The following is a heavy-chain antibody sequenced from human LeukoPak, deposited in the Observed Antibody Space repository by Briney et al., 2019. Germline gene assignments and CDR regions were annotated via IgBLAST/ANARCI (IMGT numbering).Heavy chain of an antibody. CDR3: VREARGYHYTYFDY. D-gene: IGHD5-18*01. V-gene: IGHV3-13*01. CDR1: GFTLGGHD. CDR2: VSAGHHA. J-gene: IGHJ4*02. Sequence: GGSLRLSCTASGFTLGGHDMHWVRQTTGDSLEWGAAVSAGHHAFYAGSVKGRFTVSREDAKNSLYLQMNSLRAGDTAVYYCVREARGYHYTYFDYWGQGSLVTVSS.